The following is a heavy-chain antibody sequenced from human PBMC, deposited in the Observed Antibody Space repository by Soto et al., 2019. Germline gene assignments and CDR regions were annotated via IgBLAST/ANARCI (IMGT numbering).Heavy chain of an antibody. CDR1: GDSVSSNSAA. CDR2: TYYRSKWNN. CDR3: AREGCDSSSLYFYY. D-gene: IGHD6-13*01. J-gene: IGHJ4*02. Sequence: SPTLSLPCAIPGDSVSSNSAAWHSVRQSPSRGLEWMRRTYYRSKWNNDYAVSVKRRITSNPDTSQNQFFLQLNSVTPEDTAVYYCAREGCDSSSLYFYYYGRRSLCAVSS. V-gene: IGHV6-1*01.